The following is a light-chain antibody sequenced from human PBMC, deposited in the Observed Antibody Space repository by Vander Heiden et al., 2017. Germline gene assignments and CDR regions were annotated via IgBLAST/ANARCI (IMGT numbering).Light chain of an antibody. V-gene: IGKV2-28*01. J-gene: IGKJ4*01. CDR3: RQALQTPLS. Sequence: DIVMTQSPLSLPVTPGDPASISCRSSQSLLHSNGYNYLDWYLQKPGQSPQLLIYLGSNRASGVPDRFSGSGSGTDFTLKISRVEAEDVGVYYCRQALQTPLSFGGGTKVEIK. CDR2: LGS. CDR1: QSLLHSNGYNY.